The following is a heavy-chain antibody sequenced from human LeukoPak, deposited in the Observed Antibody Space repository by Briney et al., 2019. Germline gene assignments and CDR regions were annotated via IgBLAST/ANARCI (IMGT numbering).Heavy chain of an antibody. J-gene: IGHJ4*02. D-gene: IGHD5-18*01. Sequence: ETLSLTCTVSGGSISNYYWSWVRQAPGKGLEWVSAISGSGGSTYYADSVKGRFTISRDNSKNTLYLQMNSLRAEDTAVYYCAKRDTAMATFGYWGQGTLVTVSS. CDR1: GGSISNYY. CDR3: AKRDTAMATFGY. CDR2: ISGSGGST. V-gene: IGHV3-23*01.